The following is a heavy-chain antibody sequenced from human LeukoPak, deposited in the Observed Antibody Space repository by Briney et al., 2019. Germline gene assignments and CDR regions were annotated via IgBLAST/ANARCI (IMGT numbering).Heavy chain of an antibody. CDR3: ARSGSTGFAFDI. D-gene: IGHD2-2*01. V-gene: IGHV1-69*04. J-gene: IGHJ3*02. Sequence: GSSVKVSCKASGGTFSSYAISWVRQAPGQGLEWMGRIIPILGIANYAQKFQGRVTITADKSTSTAYMELSSLRSEDTAGYYCARSGSTGFAFDIWGQGTMVTVSS. CDR2: IIPILGIA. CDR1: GGTFSSYA.